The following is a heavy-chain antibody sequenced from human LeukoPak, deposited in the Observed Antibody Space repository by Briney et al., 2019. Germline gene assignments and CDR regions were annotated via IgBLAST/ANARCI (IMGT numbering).Heavy chain of an antibody. Sequence: PGGSLRLSCAASGFTFSNYDMHWVRQAPGRGRGWVAFIRYDGSNGYYADPVKGRFTISRDNSKTTLYLQMNSLRAEDTAVYYCAKDKDSTNWYFDYWGQGTLVTVSS. CDR3: AKDKDSTNWYFDY. V-gene: IGHV3-30*02. D-gene: IGHD2-15*01. J-gene: IGHJ4*02. CDR2: IRYDGSNG. CDR1: GFTFSNYD.